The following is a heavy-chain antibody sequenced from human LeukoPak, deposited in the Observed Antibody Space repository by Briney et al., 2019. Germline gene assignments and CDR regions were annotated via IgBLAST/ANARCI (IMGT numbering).Heavy chain of an antibody. J-gene: IGHJ6*02. V-gene: IGHV4-34*01. Sequence: GSLRLSCAASGFTVSSKYMSWVRQPPGKGLEWIGEINHSGSTNYNPSLKSRVTISVDTSKNQFSLKLSSVTAADTAVYYCARGPRIRIAAAGYYYYGMDVWGQGTTVTVSS. CDR1: GFTVSSKY. D-gene: IGHD6-13*01. CDR2: INHSGST. CDR3: ARGPRIRIAAAGYYYYGMDV.